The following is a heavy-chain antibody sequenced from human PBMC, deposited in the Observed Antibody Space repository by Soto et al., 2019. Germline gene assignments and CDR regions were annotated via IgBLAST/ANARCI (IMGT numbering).Heavy chain of an antibody. V-gene: IGHV3-72*01. CDR2: IRRKANSYTT. D-gene: IGHD6-19*01. CDR3: AMLGGWSGGSSGMDV. CDR1: GLIFSDYH. Sequence: EVQLVESGGGLVQPGGSLRLSCAASGLIFSDYHMDWVRQAPGKGLEWVGRIRRKANSYTTEYAASVKGRFTISRDDSKNSLYLQMNSLKSDDTAVYYCAMLGGWSGGSSGMDVWGQGTTVTVYS. J-gene: IGHJ6*02.